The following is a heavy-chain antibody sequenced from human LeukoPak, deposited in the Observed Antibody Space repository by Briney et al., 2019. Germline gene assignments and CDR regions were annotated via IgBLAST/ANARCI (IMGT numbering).Heavy chain of an antibody. CDR1: GFTFSDAG. CDR3: TTYGTTGNWFDP. CDR2: IKNKTEGETT. J-gene: IGHJ5*02. Sequence: GGSLRLSCAASGFTFSDAGMSWVRQAPGKGLEWVGRIKNKTEGETTDYAAPVEGRFTISRDDSKSTLYLQMSGLKSEDSGVYYCTTYGTTGNWFDPWGQGALVTVSS. V-gene: IGHV3-15*01. D-gene: IGHD4-17*01.